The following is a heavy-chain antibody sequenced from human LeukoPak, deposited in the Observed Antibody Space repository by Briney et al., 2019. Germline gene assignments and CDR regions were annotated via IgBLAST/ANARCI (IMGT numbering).Heavy chain of an antibody. J-gene: IGHJ6*03. V-gene: IGHV1-69*05. CDR1: GGTFSSYA. CDR2: IIPIFGTA. Sequence: SVKVSCKASGGTFSSYAISWVRQAPGQGLEWMGGIIPIFGTANYAQKFQGRVTITTDESTSTAYMELSSLRSEDTAVYYCARTVVVVPAATYYYYYMDVWGKGTTVTVSS. CDR3: ARTVVVVPAATYYYYYMDV. D-gene: IGHD2-2*01.